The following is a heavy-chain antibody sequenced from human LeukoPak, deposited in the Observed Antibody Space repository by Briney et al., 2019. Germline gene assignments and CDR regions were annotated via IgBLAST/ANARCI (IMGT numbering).Heavy chain of an antibody. J-gene: IGHJ3*02. CDR2: ISSSSSYI. CDR3: ARSMGDIVVVPAATKCAFDI. D-gene: IGHD2-2*01. CDR1: GFTFSSYS. V-gene: IGHV3-21*01. Sequence: GGSLRLSCAASGFTFSSYSMNWVRQAPGKGLEWVSSISSSSSYIYYADSVKGRFTISRDNAKNSLYLQMNSLRAEDTAVYYCARSMGDIVVVPAATKCAFDIWGQGTMVTVSS.